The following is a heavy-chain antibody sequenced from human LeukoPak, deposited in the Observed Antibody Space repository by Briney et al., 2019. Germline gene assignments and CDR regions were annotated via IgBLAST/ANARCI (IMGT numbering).Heavy chain of an antibody. CDR2: INPNSGGT. CDR1: GYTFTGYY. V-gene: IGHV1-2*02. CDR3: ARGRPYYDILTGYPFDY. D-gene: IGHD3-9*01. J-gene: IGHJ4*02. Sequence: GASVKVSCKASGYTFTGYYVHWVRQAPGQGLEWMGWINPNSGGTNYAQKFQGRVTMTRDTSISTAYMELSRLRSDDTAVYYCARGRPYYDILTGYPFDYWGQGTLVTVSS.